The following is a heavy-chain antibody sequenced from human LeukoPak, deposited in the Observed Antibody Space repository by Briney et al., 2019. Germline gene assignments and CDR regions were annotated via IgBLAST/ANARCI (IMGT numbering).Heavy chain of an antibody. CDR2: IIPIFGTA. D-gene: IGHD3-3*01. CDR1: GGTFSSYA. Sequence: SVKVSCKASGGTFSSYAISWVRQAPGQGLEWMGRIIPIFGTANYAQKFQGRVTITTDESTSTAYMELSSLRSEDTAVYYCASPIKGSTYYDFWSGYDAFDIWGQGTMVTVSS. J-gene: IGHJ3*02. CDR3: ASPIKGSTYYDFWSGYDAFDI. V-gene: IGHV1-69*05.